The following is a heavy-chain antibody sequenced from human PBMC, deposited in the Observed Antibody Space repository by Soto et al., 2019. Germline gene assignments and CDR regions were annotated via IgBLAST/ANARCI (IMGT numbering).Heavy chain of an antibody. Sequence: GESLKISCKGSGYDYTKYWIAWVRQMPGKGLEWMAITHPSDSDTRYSPSFQGQVSISVDKSISTAYLQSRSLKASDTAMYYCARVGATWTFDYWGQGTLVTVSS. CDR2: THPSDSDT. D-gene: IGHD1-26*01. J-gene: IGHJ4*02. V-gene: IGHV5-51*01. CDR3: ARVGATWTFDY. CDR1: GYDYTKYW.